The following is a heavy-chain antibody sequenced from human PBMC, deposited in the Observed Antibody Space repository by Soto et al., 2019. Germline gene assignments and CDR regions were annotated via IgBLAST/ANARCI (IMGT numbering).Heavy chain of an antibody. J-gene: IGHJ4*02. CDR1: GGTFSSYA. CDR3: ARAGYNWNYGRLNFDY. D-gene: IGHD1-7*01. V-gene: IGHV1-69*13. Sequence: SVKVSCKASGGTFSSYAISWVRQAPGQGLEWMGGIIPIFGTANYAQKFQGRVTITADESTSTAYMELSSLRSEDTAVYYCARAGYNWNYGRLNFDYWGQGTLVTVSS. CDR2: IIPIFGTA.